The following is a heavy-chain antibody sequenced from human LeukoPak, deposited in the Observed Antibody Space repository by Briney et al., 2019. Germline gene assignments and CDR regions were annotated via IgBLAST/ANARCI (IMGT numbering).Heavy chain of an antibody. CDR1: GFTFSSYA. CDR3: AEQGYTLYYGMDV. V-gene: IGHV3-23*01. D-gene: IGHD2-2*02. J-gene: IGHJ6*02. CDR2: ISGIGDTI. Sequence: GGSLRLSCAASGFTFSSYAMSWVRQTPGKGLEWVSGISGIGDTIYYADSVKGRFTISRDNSKNTLYLQMNSLRAEDMAVYYCAEQGYTLYYGMDVWGQGTTVTVSS.